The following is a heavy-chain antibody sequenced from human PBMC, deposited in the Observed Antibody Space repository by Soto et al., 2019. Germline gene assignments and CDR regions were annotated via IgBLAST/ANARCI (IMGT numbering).Heavy chain of an antibody. V-gene: IGHV4-39*01. CDR3: ARLWLGLRPPDY. Sequence: SETLSLTCTVSGGSMRSSDYYWGWIRQPPGKGLEWIGSIYYSGSTYYNPSLKSRFTISVDTSKNQFSLKLSSVTAADTAVYFCARLWLGLRPPDYWGQGTLVTVSS. CDR1: GGSMRSSDYY. D-gene: IGHD3-10*01. CDR2: IYYSGST. J-gene: IGHJ4*02.